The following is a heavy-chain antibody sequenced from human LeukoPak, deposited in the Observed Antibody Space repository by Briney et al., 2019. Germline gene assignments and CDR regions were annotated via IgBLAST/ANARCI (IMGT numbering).Heavy chain of an antibody. Sequence: PSGRSLRLSCAASGFTFSSYGMYWVRQAPGKGLEWVAVISYDGPNKYYADSVKGRFTISRDNSKNTLYLQMNSLRAEDTAVYFCARDSVAVTDPDFDLWGRGTLVTVSS. CDR3: ARDSVAVTDPDFDL. CDR1: GFTFSSYG. V-gene: IGHV3-30*03. CDR2: ISYDGPNK. J-gene: IGHJ2*01. D-gene: IGHD6-19*01.